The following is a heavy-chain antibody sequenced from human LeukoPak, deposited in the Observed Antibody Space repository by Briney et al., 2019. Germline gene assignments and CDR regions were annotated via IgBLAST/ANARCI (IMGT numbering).Heavy chain of an antibody. V-gene: IGHV4-39*07. Sequence: SETLSLTCTVSGDSTTNYYCGWIRQPPGKGLEWIGSIYYSGSTYYNPSLKSRVTISVDTSKNQFSLKLSSVTAADTAVYYCARGGRYFDWLPDYWGQGTLVTVSS. J-gene: IGHJ4*02. CDR1: GDSTTNYY. D-gene: IGHD3-9*01. CDR3: ARGGRYFDWLPDY. CDR2: IYYSGST.